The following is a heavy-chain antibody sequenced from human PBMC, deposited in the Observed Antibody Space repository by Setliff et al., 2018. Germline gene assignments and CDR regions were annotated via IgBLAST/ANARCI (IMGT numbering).Heavy chain of an antibody. CDR1: GLSLSSYA. V-gene: IGHV3-53*01. Sequence: PGGSLRLSCAASGLSLSSYAMHWVRQAPGKGLEWVSVIYNIGETRYADSVKGRFTISRDKSKNTLYLHLSSLRAEDTATYYCARDRGGTNPWFDFWGQGTLVTVSS. J-gene: IGHJ5*01. D-gene: IGHD3-10*01. CDR2: IYNIGET. CDR3: ARDRGGTNPWFDF.